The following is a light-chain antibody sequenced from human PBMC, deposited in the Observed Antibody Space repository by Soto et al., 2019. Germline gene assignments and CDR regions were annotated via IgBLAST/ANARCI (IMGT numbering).Light chain of an antibody. CDR2: AAS. CDR3: QKYSSVPV. Sequence: DIQMTQSPTSLSASVGDRVTITCRASQGIRNYVAWYQLIPGKAPKLLIYAASTLQSGVPSRFSGSGSGTDFTLTINGLQPEDVATYSCQKYSSVPVFGPGTKVEIK. J-gene: IGKJ3*01. V-gene: IGKV1-27*01. CDR1: QGIRNY.